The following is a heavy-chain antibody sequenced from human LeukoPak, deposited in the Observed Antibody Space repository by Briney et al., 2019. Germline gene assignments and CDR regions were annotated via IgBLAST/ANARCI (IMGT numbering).Heavy chain of an antibody. V-gene: IGHV3-7*01. D-gene: IGHD2-2*03. CDR2: IKPDGSEK. CDR3: AKDESWIFHY. CDR1: GFTFSSHW. Sequence: PGGSLRLSCAVSGFTFSSHWMSWIRQAPGKGLEWVACIKPDGSEKYYADSVKGRFTISRDNAKNSLYLQMNSLRAEDAAVYYCAKDESWIFHYWGQGTLVTVSS. J-gene: IGHJ4*02.